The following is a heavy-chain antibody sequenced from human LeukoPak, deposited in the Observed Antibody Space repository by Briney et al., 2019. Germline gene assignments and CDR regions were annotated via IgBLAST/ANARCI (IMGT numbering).Heavy chain of an antibody. CDR3: ARGSSWYWSGPALWAFDI. CDR1: GGSISSSSYY. D-gene: IGHD6-13*01. Sequence: PSETLSLTCTVSGGSISSSSYYWGWIRQPPGKGLEWIGSIYYSGSTYYNPSLKSRVTISVDTSKNQFSLKLSSVTAADTAVYYCARGSSWYWSGPALWAFDIWGQGTMVTVSS. J-gene: IGHJ3*02. V-gene: IGHV4-39*07. CDR2: IYYSGST.